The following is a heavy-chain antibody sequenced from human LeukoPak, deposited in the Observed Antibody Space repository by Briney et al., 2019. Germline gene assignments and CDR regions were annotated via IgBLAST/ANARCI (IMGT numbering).Heavy chain of an antibody. Sequence: GGSLRLSCAASGFTFSSYGMDWVRQAPGKGLEWVAVIRYDGTNEYYADSVKGRFTISRDNSKNTLYLQMNSLRAEDTAVYYCAKDEGWFTLTHFDYWGQGTLVTVSS. CDR2: IRYDGTNE. J-gene: IGHJ4*02. D-gene: IGHD3-10*01. CDR1: GFTFSSYG. CDR3: AKDEGWFTLTHFDY. V-gene: IGHV3-30*02.